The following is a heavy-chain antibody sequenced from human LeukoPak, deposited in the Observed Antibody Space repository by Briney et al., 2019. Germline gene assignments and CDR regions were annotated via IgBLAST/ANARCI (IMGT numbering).Heavy chain of an antibody. CDR2: IYYSGST. CDR3: ARVQIGYSYGLFDY. D-gene: IGHD5-18*01. V-gene: IGHV4-59*01. CDR1: GGSISSYY. Sequence: PSETLSLTCTVSGGSISSYYWSWIRQPPGKGLEWIGYIYYSGSTNYNPSLKSRVTISVHTSKNQFSLKLSSATAADTAVYYCARVQIGYSYGLFDYWGQGTLVTVSS. J-gene: IGHJ4*02.